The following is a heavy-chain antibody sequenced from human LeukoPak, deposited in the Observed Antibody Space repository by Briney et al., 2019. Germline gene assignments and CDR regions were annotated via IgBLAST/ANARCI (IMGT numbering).Heavy chain of an antibody. CDR1: GGSISSGGYY. J-gene: IGHJ6*04. Sequence: SQTLSLTCTVSGGSISSGGYYWSWIRQHPGKGLECIGYIYYSGSTYYNPSLKSRVTISVDTSKNQFSLKLSSVTAADTAVYYCARDVRVGYCSGGSCYEGNGMDVWGKGTTVTVSS. V-gene: IGHV4-31*03. D-gene: IGHD2-15*01. CDR3: ARDVRVGYCSGGSCYEGNGMDV. CDR2: IYYSGST.